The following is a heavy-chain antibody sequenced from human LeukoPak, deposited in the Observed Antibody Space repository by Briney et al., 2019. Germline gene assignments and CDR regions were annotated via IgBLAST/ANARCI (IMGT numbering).Heavy chain of an antibody. Sequence: GESLQISFKGSGYSFTNYWIGWVRPMPGKGRGWMGIIYPGDSDTRYSPSFQGQVTISADKSISTAYLQWSSLKASDTAMYYCARHGSSGPFDYWGQGTLVTVSS. CDR1: GYSFTNYW. CDR3: ARHGSSGPFDY. V-gene: IGHV5-51*01. J-gene: IGHJ4*02. D-gene: IGHD3-22*01. CDR2: IYPGDSDT.